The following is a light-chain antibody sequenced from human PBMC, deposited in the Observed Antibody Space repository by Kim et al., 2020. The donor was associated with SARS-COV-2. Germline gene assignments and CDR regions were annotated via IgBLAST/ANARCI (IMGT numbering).Light chain of an antibody. V-gene: IGKV3-20*01. CDR2: GAS. J-gene: IGKJ2*01. CDR3: QQYGSSAYT. Sequence: EIVLTQSPGTLSLSPGERATLSCRASQSVSSSYLAWYQQKPGQAPRLLIYGASSRATGIPDRFSGSGSGTDFTLTISRLEPEDFAGYYCQQYGSSAYTFGQGTKLEI. CDR1: QSVSSSY.